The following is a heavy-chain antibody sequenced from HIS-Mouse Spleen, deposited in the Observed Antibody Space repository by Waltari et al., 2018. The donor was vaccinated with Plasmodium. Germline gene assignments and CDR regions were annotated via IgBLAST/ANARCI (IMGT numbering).Heavy chain of an antibody. CDR2: ISYDGSNK. D-gene: IGHD6-19*01. Sequence: QVQLVESGGGVVQPGRSLRLSCAASGFTFSSSGMHWVPRAPGQGLEWVAVISYDGSNKYYADSVKGRFTISRDNSKNTLYLQMNSLRAEDTAVYYCAKDHPGGQYSSGWYLLQHWGQGTLVTVSS. V-gene: IGHV3-30*18. CDR3: AKDHPGGQYSSGWYLLQH. CDR1: GFTFSSSG. J-gene: IGHJ1*01.